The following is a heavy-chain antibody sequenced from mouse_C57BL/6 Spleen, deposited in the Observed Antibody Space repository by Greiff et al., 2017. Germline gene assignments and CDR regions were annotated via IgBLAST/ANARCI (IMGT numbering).Heavy chain of an antibody. CDR2: IYPGSGNT. Sequence: QVQLQQSGAELVRPGASVKLSCKASGYTFTDYYINWVKQRPGQGLEWIARIYPGSGNTYYNEKFKGKATLTAEKSSSPAYMQLSSLTSEDSAVYFCAPGGYWYFDVWGTGTTVTVSS. J-gene: IGHJ1*03. CDR3: APGGYWYFDV. CDR1: GYTFTDYY. V-gene: IGHV1-76*01.